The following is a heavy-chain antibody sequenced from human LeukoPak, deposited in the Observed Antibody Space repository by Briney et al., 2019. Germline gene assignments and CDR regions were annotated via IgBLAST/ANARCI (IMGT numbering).Heavy chain of an antibody. J-gene: IGHJ3*02. CDR3: ARRRYGSGLDI. CDR2: IDYSGST. Sequence: SETLSLTCSVSGGSISGHYWSWIRKPPGKGLEWIGYIDYSGSTNNNPSLKSRVTISVDTSNNQLSLKLTSVTAADTAVYYCARRRYGSGLDIWGQGTMVTVSS. V-gene: IGHV4-59*11. D-gene: IGHD3-10*01. CDR1: GGSISGHY.